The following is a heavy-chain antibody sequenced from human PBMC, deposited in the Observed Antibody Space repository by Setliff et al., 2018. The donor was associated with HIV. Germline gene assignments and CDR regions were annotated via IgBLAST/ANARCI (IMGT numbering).Heavy chain of an antibody. CDR2: INHSGNT. D-gene: IGHD3-22*01. Sequence: SETLSLTCAVYSGSFSTYYWTWIRQPPGKGLEWIGEINHSGNTNYNPSLKSRVTMSVDTSKNQFSLRLTSVTAADTAVYYCARGRRRITMIVVSAMGAFDIWGQGTMVTVSS. V-gene: IGHV4-34*01. CDR1: SGSFSTYY. J-gene: IGHJ3*02. CDR3: ARGRRRITMIVVSAMGAFDI.